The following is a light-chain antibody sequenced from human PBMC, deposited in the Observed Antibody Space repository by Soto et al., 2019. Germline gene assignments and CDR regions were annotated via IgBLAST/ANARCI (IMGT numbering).Light chain of an antibody. Sequence: EIVLTQSPGTLSLSPGERATFSCRASQSVSSSYIAWYQQKRGQAPRRLIYGASIRATGIPDRFSGSGSGTDFTLTISRLEPEDFALYYCQHYGSSPRTFGQGTKVDIK. CDR1: QSVSSSY. CDR2: GAS. V-gene: IGKV3-20*01. CDR3: QHYGSSPRT. J-gene: IGKJ1*01.